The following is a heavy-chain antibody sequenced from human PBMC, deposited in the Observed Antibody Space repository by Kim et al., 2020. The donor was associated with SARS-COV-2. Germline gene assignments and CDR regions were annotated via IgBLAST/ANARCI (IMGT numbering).Heavy chain of an antibody. J-gene: IGHJ6*03. D-gene: IGHD3-9*01. CDR2: INAGNGNT. CDR3: ARDSYYDIFRYYYYYMDV. V-gene: IGHV1-3*01. Sequence: ASVKVSCKASGYTFTSYAMHWVRQAPGQRLEWMGWINAGNGNTKYSQKFQGRVTITRVTSASTAYMELSSLRSEDTAVYYCARDSYYDIFRYYYYYMDVWGKGTTVTVSS. CDR1: GYTFTSYA.